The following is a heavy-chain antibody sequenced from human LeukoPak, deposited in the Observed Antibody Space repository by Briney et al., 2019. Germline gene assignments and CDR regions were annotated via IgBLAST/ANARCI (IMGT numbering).Heavy chain of an antibody. V-gene: IGHV5-10-1*01. Sequence: RGASLQISCKGSGYSFTSYWISWVRQLPGKGLEWMGRIDPSDSYTNYSPSFQGHVTISADKSISTAYLQWSSLKASDTAMYYCARVMTALNWFDPWGQGTLVTVSS. CDR2: IDPSDSYT. J-gene: IGHJ5*02. D-gene: IGHD3-16*01. CDR1: GYSFTSYW. CDR3: ARVMTALNWFDP.